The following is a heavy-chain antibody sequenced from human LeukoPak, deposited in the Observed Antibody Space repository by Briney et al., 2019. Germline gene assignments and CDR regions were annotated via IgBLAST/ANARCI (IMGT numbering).Heavy chain of an antibody. CDR2: ISYDGSNK. D-gene: IGHD6-13*01. Sequence: GGSLRLSCAASGFTFSSYGMHWVRQAPGKGLEWVAVISYDGSNKYYADSVKGRFTISRDNSKNTLYLQMNSLRAEDTAVYYCAKDWQQLAFGYWGQGTLVTVSS. V-gene: IGHV3-30*18. J-gene: IGHJ4*02. CDR1: GFTFSSYG. CDR3: AKDWQQLAFGY.